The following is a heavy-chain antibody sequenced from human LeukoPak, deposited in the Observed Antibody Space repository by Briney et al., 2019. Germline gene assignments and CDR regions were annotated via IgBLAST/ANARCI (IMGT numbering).Heavy chain of an antibody. V-gene: IGHV4-59*08. D-gene: IGHD3-22*01. CDR2: ISYSGSGST. Sequence: SETLSLTCSVSGGSTSNYYWSWVRQPPGEGLEWIGLISYSGSGSTNYNPSLKSRVAISLDTSKNEISLNMYSVTAADTAMYFCARHPKGTLTRYFYETSHMHYYYSYMDVWGKGTTVTVSS. J-gene: IGHJ6*03. CDR1: GGSTSNYY. CDR3: ARHPKGTLTRYFYETSHMHYYYSYMDV.